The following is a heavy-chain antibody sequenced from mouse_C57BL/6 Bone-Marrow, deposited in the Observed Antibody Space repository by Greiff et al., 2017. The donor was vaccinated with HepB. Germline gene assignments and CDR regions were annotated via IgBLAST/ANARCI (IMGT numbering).Heavy chain of an antibody. CDR1: GYTFTSYW. CDR2: IAPSDSYT. Sequence: QVQLQQPGAELVMPGASVKLSCKASGYTFTSYWMHWVKQRPGQGLEWIGEIAPSDSYTNYNQKFKGKSTLTVDKSSSAAYMQRSSLASEDSAVQYCARGRPHYYGSSYGFAYGGQGTLVTVAA. D-gene: IGHD1-1*01. V-gene: IGHV1-69*01. CDR3: ARGRPHYYGSSYGFAY. J-gene: IGHJ3*01.